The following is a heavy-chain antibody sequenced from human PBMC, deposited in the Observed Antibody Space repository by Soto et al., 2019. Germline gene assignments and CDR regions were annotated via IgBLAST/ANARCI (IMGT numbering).Heavy chain of an antibody. CDR3: VSQRTTVPTQAYFDY. Sequence: SETLSLTCTVSGGSVTNSSYYWGWIRQSPGKGLEWIGSVYYRGRSYSKSSVKSRVTISVDTSKNRFSLSLNSVTASDTAVYFCVSQRTTVPTQAYFDYLGPGALVTVSS. V-gene: IGHV4-39*01. CDR2: VYYRGRS. CDR1: GGSVTNSSYY. D-gene: IGHD4-17*01. J-gene: IGHJ4*02.